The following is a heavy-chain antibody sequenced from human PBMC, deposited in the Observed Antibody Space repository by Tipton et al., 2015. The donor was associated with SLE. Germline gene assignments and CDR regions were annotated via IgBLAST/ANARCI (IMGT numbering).Heavy chain of an antibody. D-gene: IGHD3-22*01. CDR2: IYYTGST. CDR3: ARHAYYYDTSGYYTD. CDR1: GGSIGSSVYY. Sequence: TLSLTCTVSGGSIGSSVYYWGWIRQPPGKGLEWIGSIYYTGSTYYNPSLKSRVTISVDTSKNQFSLKLSSVTAADTAVYYCARHAYYYDTSGYYTDWGQGTLVTVSS. V-gene: IGHV4-39*01. J-gene: IGHJ4*02.